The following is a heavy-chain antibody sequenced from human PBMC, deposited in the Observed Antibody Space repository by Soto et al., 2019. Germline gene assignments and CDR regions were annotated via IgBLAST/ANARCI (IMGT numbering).Heavy chain of an antibody. CDR1: GFTFSSYA. Sequence: VQLLESGGGLVQPGGSLRLSCTAFGFTFSSYAMTWVRQAPGKGLEWVSSISGSGGSTYYADSVKGRFTISRDNSKNTLYLQMNRLRAEDTAVYFCVKAPYSSGWSYYFDYWGQGTLVTVSS. D-gene: IGHD6-19*01. CDR3: VKAPYSSGWSYYFDY. V-gene: IGHV3-23*01. J-gene: IGHJ4*02. CDR2: ISGSGGST.